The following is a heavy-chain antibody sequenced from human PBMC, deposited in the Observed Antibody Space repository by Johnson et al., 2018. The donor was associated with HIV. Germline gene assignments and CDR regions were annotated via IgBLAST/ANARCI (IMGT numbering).Heavy chain of an antibody. CDR2: ISYDGSNK. V-gene: IGHV3-30*14. D-gene: IGHD1-26*01. J-gene: IGHJ1*01. Sequence: QVQLVESGGGLVQPGRSLRLSCAVSGFTFSTYAMHWVRQAPGKGLEWVAAISYDGSNKYYADSVKGRFTISRDNSKNTLYLQMGSLRAEDMAVYYCARGGGVVGDNVGGLLGLRWAMWG. CDR3: ARGGGVVGDNVGGLLGLRWAM. CDR1: GFTFSTYA.